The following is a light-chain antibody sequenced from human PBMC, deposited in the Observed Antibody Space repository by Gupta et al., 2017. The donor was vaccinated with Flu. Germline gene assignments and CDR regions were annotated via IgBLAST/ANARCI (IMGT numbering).Light chain of an antibody. CDR3: LQDNSYPKT. V-gene: IGKV1-17*01. CDR2: AAS. J-gene: IGKJ1*01. CDR1: QGIRKD. Sequence: DIQMTQSPSSLSASVGDRVTITCRASQGIRKDLGWYHQKPGKAPKRLINAASSLQSDVPSRFSGSGSGTEFTLTISSLQPEDVATYYCLQDNSYPKTFGQGTKVDIK.